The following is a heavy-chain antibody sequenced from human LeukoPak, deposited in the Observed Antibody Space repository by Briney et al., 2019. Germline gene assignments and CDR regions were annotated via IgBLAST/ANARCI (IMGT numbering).Heavy chain of an antibody. CDR3: AREGYYGSGSPPSLYFDY. J-gene: IGHJ4*02. CDR2: TSSDLNVK. V-gene: IGHV3-30-3*01. CDR1: GFTFRNYV. Sequence: GGSLRPSCAASGFTFRNYVIHWVRQAPGKGLEWVAVTSSDLNVKLYADSVKGRFTISRDNSRSTLYLQMNSLRPEDTAIYYCAREGYYGSGSPPSLYFDYWGQGTLVTVSS. D-gene: IGHD3-10*01.